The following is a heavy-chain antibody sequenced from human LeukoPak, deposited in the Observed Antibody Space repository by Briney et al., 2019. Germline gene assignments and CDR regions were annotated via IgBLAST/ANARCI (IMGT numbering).Heavy chain of an antibody. CDR3: ARVGDSSGYYGYYYYYYGMDV. D-gene: IGHD3-22*01. V-gene: IGHV3-74*01. J-gene: IGHJ6*02. Sequence: GGSLRLSCAASGFTFSSYWMHWVRQAPGKGLVWVSRINSDGSSTSYADSVKGRFTISRDNDRNTLYLQMNSLRAEDTAVYYCARVGDSSGYYGYYYYYYGMDVWGQGTTVTVSS. CDR1: GFTFSSYW. CDR2: INSDGSST.